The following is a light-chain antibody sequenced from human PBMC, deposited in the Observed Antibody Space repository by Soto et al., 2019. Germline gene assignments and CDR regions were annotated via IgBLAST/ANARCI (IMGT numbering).Light chain of an antibody. Sequence: EIVLTQSPGTLSFSPGERATLSCRASHIVSSNYLAWYQQKPGQAPRLLISNASRRATGIPDRFSGSGSATDFTLTIAGLEPEDFAMYYCQQYGSSLPWTFGQGTKVDIK. J-gene: IGKJ1*01. CDR2: NAS. V-gene: IGKV3-20*01. CDR1: HIVSSNY. CDR3: QQYGSSLPWT.